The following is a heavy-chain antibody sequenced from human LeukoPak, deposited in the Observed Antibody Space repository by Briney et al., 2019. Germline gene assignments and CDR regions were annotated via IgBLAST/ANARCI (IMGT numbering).Heavy chain of an antibody. D-gene: IGHD4-11*01. Sequence: ASVKVSCKASGYTFTSYGISWVRQAPGQGLEWMGWISAYNGNTNYAQKLQGRVTINTDTSTSKAYMELRSLRSDDTAVYYCAREKSAVTTTRHSDYWGQGTLVTVSS. J-gene: IGHJ4*02. CDR1: GYTFTSYG. CDR2: ISAYNGNT. V-gene: IGHV1-18*01. CDR3: AREKSAVTTTRHSDY.